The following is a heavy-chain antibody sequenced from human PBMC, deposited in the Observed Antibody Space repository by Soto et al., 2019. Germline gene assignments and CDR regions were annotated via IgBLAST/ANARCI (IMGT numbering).Heavy chain of an antibody. CDR1: GFFFRSYW. Sequence: EVQLVESGGGVAQRGGSLRLSCAASGFFFRSYWMQWVRQTPGKGLVWVSRINTDGGTITYADSVRGRFTISRDNAKNTLYLQMDSLGVDDTAVYYCAREGACSGESYPDYWGQGTLVTVSS. CDR3: AREGACSGESYPDY. V-gene: IGHV3-74*01. J-gene: IGHJ4*02. CDR2: INTDGGTI. D-gene: IGHD2-15*01.